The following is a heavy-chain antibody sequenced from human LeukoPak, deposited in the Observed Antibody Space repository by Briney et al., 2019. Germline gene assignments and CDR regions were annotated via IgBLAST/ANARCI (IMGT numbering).Heavy chain of an antibody. CDR3: ARGSPPQLGYCSSTSCYPFDY. CDR2: INHSGST. CDR1: GGSFSGYY. D-gene: IGHD2-2*01. J-gene: IGHJ4*02. Sequence: SETLSLTCAVYGGSFSGYYWSWIRQPPGKGLEWIGEINHSGSTNYNPSLKSRVTISVDTSKNQFSLKLSSVTAADMAVYYCARGSPPQLGYCSSTSCYPFDYWGQGTLVTVSS. V-gene: IGHV4-34*01.